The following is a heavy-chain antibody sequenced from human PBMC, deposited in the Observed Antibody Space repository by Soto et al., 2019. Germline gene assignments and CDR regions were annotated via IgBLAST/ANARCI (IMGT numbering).Heavy chain of an antibody. Sequence: QVQLVQSGAEVKKPGASVKVSCKASGGTFSSYAISWVRQAPGQGLEWMGGIIPIFGTANYAQKVQGRVTITADESTSTAHMELRSLRSEDTAVYYCARDLAATYYYGSGSWSSLKVGDYWGQGSLVSVSS. V-gene: IGHV1-69*01. J-gene: IGHJ4*02. CDR1: GGTFSSYA. D-gene: IGHD3-10*01. CDR2: IIPIFGTA. CDR3: ARDLAATYYYGSGSWSSLKVGDY.